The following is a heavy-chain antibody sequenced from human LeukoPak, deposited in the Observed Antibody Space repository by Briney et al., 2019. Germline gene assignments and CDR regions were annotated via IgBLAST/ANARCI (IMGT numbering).Heavy chain of an antibody. V-gene: IGHV3-11*01. D-gene: IGHD5-18*01. CDR1: GFTFSHFF. CDR3: VTDLSGYSYGDRSDY. Sequence: AGGSLRLSCAASGFTFSHFFMNWIRQAPGKGLECVSYIGSGGSPIYYADSVKGRFTISRDDAKKSLYLQMNSLRAEDTAVYFFVTDLSGYSYGDRSDYWGQGTLVTVSS. CDR2: IGSGGSPI. J-gene: IGHJ4*02.